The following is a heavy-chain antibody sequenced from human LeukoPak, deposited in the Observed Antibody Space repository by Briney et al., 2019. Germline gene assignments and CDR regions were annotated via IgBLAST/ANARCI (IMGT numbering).Heavy chain of an antibody. CDR3: AKDLAFLHYDSSMG. J-gene: IGHJ4*02. CDR1: GFTVSSNY. D-gene: IGHD3-22*01. Sequence: GGSLRLSCAASGFTVSSNYMSWVRQAPGKGLEWVSVIYSGDSTYYADSVKGRFTISRDNSKNTLYLQMNSLRAEDTAVYYCAKDLAFLHYDSSMGWGQGTLVTVSS. CDR2: IYSGDST. V-gene: IGHV3-66*01.